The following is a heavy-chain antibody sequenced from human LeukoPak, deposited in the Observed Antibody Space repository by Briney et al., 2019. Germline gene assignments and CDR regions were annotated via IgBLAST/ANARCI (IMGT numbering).Heavy chain of an antibody. CDR3: ARVNYYDSSGYYYGEYFQH. CDR2: IYTSGST. Sequence: SETLSLTCTVSGGSISSYYWSWIRQPAGKGLEWIGRIYTSGSTNYNPSLKSRVTMSVDTSKNQFSLKLSSVTAADTAVYYCARVNYYDSSGYYYGEYFQHWGQGTLVTVSP. J-gene: IGHJ1*01. D-gene: IGHD3-22*01. CDR1: GGSISSYY. V-gene: IGHV4-4*07.